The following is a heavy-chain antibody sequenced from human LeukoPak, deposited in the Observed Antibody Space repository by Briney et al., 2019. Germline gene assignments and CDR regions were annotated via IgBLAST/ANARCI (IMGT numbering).Heavy chain of an antibody. CDR2: FDPEDGET. Sequence: ASVKVSCKVSGYTLTELSMHWVRQAPGKGLEWMGGFDPEDGETIYAQKFQGRVTMTEDTSTDTAYMELSSLRSEDTAVYYCATTYYDFWSGYYSPGTSVNPYYYYGMDVWGQGTTVTVSS. CDR1: GYTLTELS. V-gene: IGHV1-24*01. D-gene: IGHD3-3*01. J-gene: IGHJ6*02. CDR3: ATTYYDFWSGYYSPGTSVNPYYYYGMDV.